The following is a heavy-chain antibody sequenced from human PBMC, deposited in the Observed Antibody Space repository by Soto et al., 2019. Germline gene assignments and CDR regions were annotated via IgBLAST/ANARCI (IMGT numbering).Heavy chain of an antibody. V-gene: IGHV3-23*01. Sequence: EVQLLESGGGLVQPGGSLRLSCTASGFTFSDHAMTWVRQAPGKGLEWLSGISGGGTGAYYAYAGKGRFTVSRDNSNNTVFLQMDGLRVEDRAVYYCSLDLGWHTHWGQGTLVTVSS. J-gene: IGHJ4*02. CDR2: ISGGGTGA. CDR1: GFTFSDHA. CDR3: SLDLGWHTH. D-gene: IGHD2-15*01.